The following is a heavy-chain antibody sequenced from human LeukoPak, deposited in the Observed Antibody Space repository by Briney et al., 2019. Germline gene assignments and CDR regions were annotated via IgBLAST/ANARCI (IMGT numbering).Heavy chain of an antibody. CDR1: GFTFTSYG. D-gene: IGHD3-10*01. Sequence: GGSLRLSCSVTGFTFTSYGMHWVRQAPGKGLEWVAMISYDGGNKQYTDAVKGRFTISRDNSKSTLYLQMNSLRAEDTAVYYCARTLVNAYYYGSGSYFDAFDIWGQGTMVTVSS. CDR3: ARTLVNAYYYGSGSYFDAFDI. CDR2: ISYDGGNK. J-gene: IGHJ3*02. V-gene: IGHV3-30*03.